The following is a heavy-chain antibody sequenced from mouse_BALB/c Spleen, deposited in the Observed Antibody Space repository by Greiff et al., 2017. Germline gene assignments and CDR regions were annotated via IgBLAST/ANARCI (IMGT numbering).Heavy chain of an antibody. D-gene: IGHD2-3*01. J-gene: IGHJ2*01. Sequence: QVQLQQSGPELVKPGALVKISCKASGYTFTSYDMNWVKQRPGQGLEWIGWIYPGNGSTKYNEKFKGKATLTADKSSSTAYMQPSSLTSEDSAVYFCARQGGWGYYCEYWGQGTTLTVSS. CDR3: ARQGGWGYYCEY. CDR2: IYPGNGST. CDR1: GYTFTSYD. V-gene: IGHV1S56*01.